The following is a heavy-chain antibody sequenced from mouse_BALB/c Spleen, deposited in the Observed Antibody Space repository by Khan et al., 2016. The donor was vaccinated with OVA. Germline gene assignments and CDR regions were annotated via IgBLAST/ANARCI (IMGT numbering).Heavy chain of an antibody. J-gene: IGHJ3*01. CDR3: ARDCGSSFWFAY. CDR1: GYTFTNYI. CDR2: INPHNDGT. Sequence: VQLKQSGPELVKPGASVKMSCKASGYTFTNYIIHWVKQKPGQGLEWIGYINPHNDGTKYNEKFKGKATLTSDKSSNTAYLELSGLTSEDSAVYYCARDCGSSFWFAYWGQGTLVTVSA. D-gene: IGHD1-1*01. V-gene: IGHV1S136*01.